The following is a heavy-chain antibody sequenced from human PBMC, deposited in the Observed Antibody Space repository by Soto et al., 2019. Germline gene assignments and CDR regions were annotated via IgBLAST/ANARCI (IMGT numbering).Heavy chain of an antibody. CDR2: IIPIFGTA. Sequence: GASVKVSCKASGGTFSSYAISWVRQAPGQGLDWMGGIIPIFGTANYAQKFQGRVTITADESTSTAYMELSSLRSEDTAVSYCASHYSGGIAARPAPRGMDVWGQGTTVTVSS. J-gene: IGHJ6*02. CDR1: GGTFSSYA. V-gene: IGHV1-69*13. D-gene: IGHD6-6*01. CDR3: ASHYSGGIAARPAPRGMDV.